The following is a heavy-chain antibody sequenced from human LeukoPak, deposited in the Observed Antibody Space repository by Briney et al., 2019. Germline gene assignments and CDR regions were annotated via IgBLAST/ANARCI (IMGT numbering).Heavy chain of an antibody. CDR2: IYSGGST. Sequence: GGSLRLSCAASGFTVSSNYMSWVRQAPGKGLEWVSVIYSGGSTYYADSVKGRFTISRDNSKNTLYLQMNSLRAEDTAVYYCARGEYYDILTGYFDYWGQGTLVTVSS. CDR1: GFTVSSNY. V-gene: IGHV3-66*01. CDR3: ARGEYYDILTGYFDY. D-gene: IGHD3-9*01. J-gene: IGHJ4*02.